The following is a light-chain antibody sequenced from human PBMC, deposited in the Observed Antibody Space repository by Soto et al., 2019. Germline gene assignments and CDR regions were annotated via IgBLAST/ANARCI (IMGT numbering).Light chain of an antibody. Sequence: AIRMTQSPSSLSASTGDRVTITCRASQGISSYLAWYQQKPGKAPKLLIYAASTLQSGVPSRFSGSGSGTDFTLTISCLQSEDFATYYCQQYCSYPPAFGQGTKLEIK. CDR2: AAS. V-gene: IGKV1-8*01. CDR3: QQYCSYPPA. CDR1: QGISSY. J-gene: IGKJ2*01.